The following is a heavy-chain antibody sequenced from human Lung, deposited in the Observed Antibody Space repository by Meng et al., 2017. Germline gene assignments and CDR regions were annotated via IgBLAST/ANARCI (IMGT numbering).Heavy chain of an antibody. CDR3: ARDWGSSWYTPEY. Sequence: GESLKISCAASGFTFDDYGMSWVRQAPGKGLEWVSGINWNGGSTGYADSVKGRFTISRDNAKNSLYLQMNSLRAEDTALYYCARDWGSSWYTPEYWGQGTLVTVSS. V-gene: IGHV3-20*04. CDR2: INWNGGST. CDR1: GFTFDDYG. D-gene: IGHD6-13*01. J-gene: IGHJ4*02.